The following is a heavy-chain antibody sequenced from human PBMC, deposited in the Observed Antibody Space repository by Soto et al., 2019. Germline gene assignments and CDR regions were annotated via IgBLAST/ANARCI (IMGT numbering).Heavy chain of an antibody. CDR3: ARGYCSSTSCSTYYYYYMDV. D-gene: IGHD2-2*01. Sequence: ASVKVSRKTSGYTNTGYHMHRVRQAPGQGLEWMGWINPNSGGTIYAQKFQGWVTMTRDTSISTAYMELSRLRSDDTAVYYCARGYCSSTSCSTYYYYYMDVWGKGTTVTVSS. CDR1: GYTNTGYH. CDR2: INPNSGGT. J-gene: IGHJ6*03. V-gene: IGHV1-2*04.